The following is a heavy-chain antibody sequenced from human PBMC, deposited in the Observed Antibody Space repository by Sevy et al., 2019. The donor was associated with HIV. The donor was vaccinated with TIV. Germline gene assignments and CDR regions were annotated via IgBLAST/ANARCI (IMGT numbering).Heavy chain of an antibody. J-gene: IGHJ4*02. CDR1: GFTFSNYA. V-gene: IGHV3-30-3*01. D-gene: IGHD2-15*01. CDR3: AKDGRYCSGGSCHSVGYFDS. CDR2: ISYDGDDK. Sequence: GGSLRLSCEASGFTFSNYAMHWVRQAPGKGLEWVALISYDGDDKYYADSVRGRFIISRENPRKTLYVQMNSLRAEDTAVYYCAKDGRYCSGGSCHSVGYFDSWGQGTLVTVSS.